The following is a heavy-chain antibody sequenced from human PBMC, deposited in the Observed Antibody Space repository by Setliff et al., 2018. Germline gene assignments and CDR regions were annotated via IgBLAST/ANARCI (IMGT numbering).Heavy chain of an antibody. CDR3: ARDGSYYDRGGNRTWFFDL. V-gene: IGHV4-31*03. CDR2: IYYTGST. J-gene: IGHJ2*01. CDR1: GGSINSGDYF. D-gene: IGHD3-22*01. Sequence: SETLSLTCTVSGGSINSGDYFWSWFRQLPGKGLEWIGYIYYTGSTHYNPSLKSRLTMSVDTSKNQFSLNLKSVTAADTAVYFCARDGSYYDRGGNRTWFFDLWGRGTLVTVSS.